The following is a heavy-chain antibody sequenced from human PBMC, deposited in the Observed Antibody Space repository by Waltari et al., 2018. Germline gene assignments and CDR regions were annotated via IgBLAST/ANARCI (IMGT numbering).Heavy chain of an antibody. J-gene: IGHJ4*02. CDR1: GYTFTGYY. CDR2: INPNSGAI. Sequence: QVHLVQSGAAVKKPGASVKVSCKASGYTFTGYYMHWVRQAPGQGLEWMGRINPNSGAINYAQKFQGRVTLTRDTSISTAYMELNRLRSDDTAVYYCATYKRGDFDYWGQGTLVAVSS. D-gene: IGHD3-10*01. CDR3: ATYKRGDFDY. V-gene: IGHV1-2*06.